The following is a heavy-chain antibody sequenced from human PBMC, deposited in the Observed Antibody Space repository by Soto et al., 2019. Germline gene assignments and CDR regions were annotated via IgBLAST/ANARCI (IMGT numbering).Heavy chain of an antibody. CDR2: IYYSGST. Sequence: SSETLSLTCTVSGGSISSYYWSWIRQPPGKGLEWIGYIYYSGSTNYNPSLKSRVTISVDTSKNQFSLKLSSVTAADTAVYYCARVGARGGLRLRYFDWLSHFHYWGQGTLVTVSS. D-gene: IGHD3-9*01. J-gene: IGHJ4*02. CDR1: GGSISSYY. V-gene: IGHV4-59*01. CDR3: ARVGARGGLRLRYFDWLSHFHY.